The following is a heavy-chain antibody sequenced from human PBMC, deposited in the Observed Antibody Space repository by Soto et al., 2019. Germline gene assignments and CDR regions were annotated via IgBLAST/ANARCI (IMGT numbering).Heavy chain of an antibody. CDR1: GFTFRKYA. Sequence: VGSLRLSCVTSGFTFRKYAMTCVRQAAWKWMEWVSVIYRGGSTYYADSVKGRFTISRDNSKNTLYLQMNSLRAEDTAVYYCARDGRPLPPGNYYDSSGDFDYWGQATLVTVSS. V-gene: IGHV3-23*03. D-gene: IGHD3-22*01. CDR2: IYRGGST. J-gene: IGHJ4*02. CDR3: ARDGRPLPPGNYYDSSGDFDY.